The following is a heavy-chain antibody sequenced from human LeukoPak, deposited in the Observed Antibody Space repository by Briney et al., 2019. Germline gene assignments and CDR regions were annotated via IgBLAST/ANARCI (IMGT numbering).Heavy chain of an antibody. CDR2: ISAYNGNT. Sequence: GASVKVSCKASGYTFTSYGISWVRQAPGQGLEWMGWISAYNGNTNYAQKLQGRVTMTTDTSTSTAYMELRSLRSDGTAVYYCARDGYCSSTSCTHAESWNNWFDPWGQGTLVTVSS. CDR1: GYTFTSYG. J-gene: IGHJ5*02. D-gene: IGHD2-2*03. CDR3: ARDGYCSSTSCTHAESWNNWFDP. V-gene: IGHV1-18*01.